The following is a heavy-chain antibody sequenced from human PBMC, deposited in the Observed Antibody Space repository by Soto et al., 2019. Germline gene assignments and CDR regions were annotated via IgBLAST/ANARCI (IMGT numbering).Heavy chain of an antibody. Sequence: QVHLVQSGVEVKTPGASVKVSCQASGYTFFTYDISWLRQAPGQGLEWMGWISTYSGDTKYAQKFQGRVTMTTDTATPTAYLELRRLRSADTSGHYFARHHGPTTSENWCDPWGQGNLVTVSS. CDR2: ISTYSGDT. J-gene: IGHJ5*02. V-gene: IGHV1-18*01. CDR1: GYTFFTYD. CDR3: ARHHGPTTSENWCDP. D-gene: IGHD5-12*01.